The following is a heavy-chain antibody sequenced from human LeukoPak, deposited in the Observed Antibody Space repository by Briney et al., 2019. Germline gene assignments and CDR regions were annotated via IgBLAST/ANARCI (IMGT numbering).Heavy chain of an antibody. V-gene: IGHV3-33*01. CDR3: ARDGTTTPRGYGMDV. CDR1: GFTFSSYG. D-gene: IGHD4-17*01. J-gene: IGHJ6*02. CDR2: IWYDGSNK. Sequence: GGSLRLSCAASGFTFSSYGMHWVRPAPGKGLEWVAVIWYDGSNKYYADSVKGRFTISRDNSKNTLYLQMNSLRAEDTAVYYCARDGTTTPRGYGMDVWGQGTTVTVSS.